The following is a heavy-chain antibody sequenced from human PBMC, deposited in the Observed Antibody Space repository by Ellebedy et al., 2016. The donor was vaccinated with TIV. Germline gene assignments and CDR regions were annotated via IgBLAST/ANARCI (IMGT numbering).Heavy chain of an antibody. V-gene: IGHV3-23*01. D-gene: IGHD3-10*01. J-gene: IGHJ4*02. CDR3: AKDSGRSGWISDY. CDR2: LTTSGVT. CDR1: GFTFSTYA. Sequence: PGGSLRLSCVVSGFTFSTYAMRWFRQAPGKGLEWVSALTTSGVTFYADPVTGRFTISSDSSKNTLYLQMNRLRVEDTAIYFCAKDSGRSGWISDYWGQGTLVTVSS.